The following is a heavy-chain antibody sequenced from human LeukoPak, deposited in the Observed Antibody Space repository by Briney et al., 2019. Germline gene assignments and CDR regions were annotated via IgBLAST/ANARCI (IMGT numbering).Heavy chain of an antibody. V-gene: IGHV4-39*01. CDR2: IYYSGST. J-gene: IGHJ4*02. Sequence: SETLSLTCTVSGGSISSSSYYWGWIRQPPGKGLEWIGSIYYSGSTYYNPSLKSRVTISVDTSKNQFSLKLSSVTAADTAVYYCASYRVGALDYWGQGTLVTVSS. CDR1: GGSISSSSYY. D-gene: IGHD1-26*01. CDR3: ASYRVGALDY.